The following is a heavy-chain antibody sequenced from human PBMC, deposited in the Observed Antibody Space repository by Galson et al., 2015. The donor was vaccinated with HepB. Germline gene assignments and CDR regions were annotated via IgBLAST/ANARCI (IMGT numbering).Heavy chain of an antibody. CDR3: AATTRGGGDYYFDY. Sequence: PALVKPTQTLTLTCTFSGFSLSTSGMRVSWIRQPPGKALEWLARIDWDDDKFYSTSLKTRLTISKDTSKNQVVLTMTNMDPVDTATYYCAATTRGGGDYYFDYWGQGTLVTVSS. D-gene: IGHD2-21*01. V-gene: IGHV2-70*04. J-gene: IGHJ4*02. CDR1: GFSLSTSGMR. CDR2: IDWDDDK.